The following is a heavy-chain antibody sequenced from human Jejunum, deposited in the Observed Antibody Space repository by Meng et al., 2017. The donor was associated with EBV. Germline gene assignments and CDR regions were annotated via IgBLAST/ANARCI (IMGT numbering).Heavy chain of an antibody. CDR2: INHSGST. V-gene: IGHV4-34*01. J-gene: IGHJ4*02. D-gene: IGHD2-21*02. CDR3: ARRVDLGVTAHFDY. CDR1: GGSFSGYS. Sequence: QVLLKRGDEGLLKPSEPLSLPFAVFGGSFSGYSWSWIRQSPGKGLEWIGEINHSGSTNYNPSLKSRVTILVDTSKNQFSLKVNSVTAADTAVYYCARRVDLGVTAHFDYWGQGTLVTVSS.